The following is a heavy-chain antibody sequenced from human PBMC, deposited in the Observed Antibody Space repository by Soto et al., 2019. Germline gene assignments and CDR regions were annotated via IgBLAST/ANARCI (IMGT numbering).Heavy chain of an antibody. D-gene: IGHD2-15*01. CDR2: ISGSGGST. V-gene: IGHV3-23*01. J-gene: IGHJ4*02. Sequence: EVQLLESGGGLVQPGGSLRLSCAASGFTFSSYAMSWVRQAPGKGLEWVSAISGSGGSTYYADSVKGRFTISRDNSKNTLYLQMNSLRAEDTAVYYCAKDYAWGGSGEEEFDYWGQGTLVTVSS. CDR3: AKDYAWGGSGEEEFDY. CDR1: GFTFSSYA.